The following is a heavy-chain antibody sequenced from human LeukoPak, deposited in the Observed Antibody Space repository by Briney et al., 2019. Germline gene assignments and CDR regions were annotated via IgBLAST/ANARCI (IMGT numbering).Heavy chain of an antibody. Sequence: GGSLRLXCAASGFTFSSYAMSWVRLAPGKGLESVSAISGSGGSTYYADSVKGRFTISRDNSKNTLYLQMNSLRAEDTAVYYCAKDLGIGYCSSTSCYTIDYWGQGTLVTVSS. D-gene: IGHD2-2*02. J-gene: IGHJ4*02. CDR3: AKDLGIGYCSSTSCYTIDY. CDR1: GFTFSSYA. CDR2: ISGSGGST. V-gene: IGHV3-23*01.